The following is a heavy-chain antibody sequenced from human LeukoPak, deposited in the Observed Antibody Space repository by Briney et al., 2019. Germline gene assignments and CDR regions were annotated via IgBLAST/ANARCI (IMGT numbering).Heavy chain of an antibody. V-gene: IGHV4-59*01. CDR3: ARVRGGYANYFDY. J-gene: IGHJ4*02. Sequence: PSETLSLTCTVSGGSISSYYWIWIRQPPGKGLEWIGYIYYSGSTNYNPSLKSRVTISVDTSKNQFSLKLSSVTAADTAVYYCARVRGGYANYFDYWGQGTLVTVSS. CDR1: GGSISSYY. CDR2: IYYSGST. D-gene: IGHD5-12*01.